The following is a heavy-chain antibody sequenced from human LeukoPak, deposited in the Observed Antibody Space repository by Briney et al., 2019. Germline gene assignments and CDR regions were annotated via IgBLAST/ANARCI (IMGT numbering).Heavy chain of an antibody. CDR1: GFTFSSYA. CDR2: ISYDGSNK. V-gene: IGHV3-30-3*01. J-gene: IGHJ3*02. CDR3: AKEPSYIVVVPAAFDI. D-gene: IGHD2-2*01. Sequence: PGRSLRLSCAASGFTFSSYAMHWVRQAPGKGLEWVAVISYDGSNKYYADSVKGRFTISRDNSKNTLYLQMNSLRAEDTAVYYCAKEPSYIVVVPAAFDIWGQGTMVTVSS.